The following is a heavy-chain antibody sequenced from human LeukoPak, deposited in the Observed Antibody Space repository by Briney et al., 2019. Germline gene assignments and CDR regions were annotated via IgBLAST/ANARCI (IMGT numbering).Heavy chain of an antibody. D-gene: IGHD1-26*01. CDR1: GGSFSGYY. CDR2: INHSGST. V-gene: IGHV4-34*01. CDR3: ARAPRAVGATGSNWFDP. J-gene: IGHJ5*02. Sequence: PSETLSLTCAVYGGSFSGYYWSWIRQPPGKGLEWIGEINHSGSTNYNPSLKSRVTISVDTSKNQFSLKLSSVTAADTAVYYCARAPRAVGATGSNWFDPWGQGTLVTVSS.